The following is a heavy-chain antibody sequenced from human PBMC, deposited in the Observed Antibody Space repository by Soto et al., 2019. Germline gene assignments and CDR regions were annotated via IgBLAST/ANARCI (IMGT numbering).Heavy chain of an antibody. Sequence: EVPLVESGGGLVQPGGSLRLSCAASGFTFSSYWMHWVRQDPGKGLVWVSRTNTDGSSAAYADSVKGRFTISRDNAKNTLYLQMNTLRAEDTGVYYCARDSASSGWSFYVYWGQGTLVTVSS. CDR2: TNTDGSSA. CDR1: GFTFSSYW. J-gene: IGHJ4*02. D-gene: IGHD6-19*01. CDR3: ARDSASSGWSFYVY. V-gene: IGHV3-74*01.